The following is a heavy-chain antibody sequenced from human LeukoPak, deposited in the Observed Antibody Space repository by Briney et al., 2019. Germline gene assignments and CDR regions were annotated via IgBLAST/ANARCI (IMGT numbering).Heavy chain of an antibody. CDR1: GGTFSSYA. Sequence: SVKVSCKASGGTFSSYAISWVRQAPGQGLEWMGGIIPIFGTANYAQKFQGRVTITADKPTSTAYMELSSLRSEDTAVYYCATGRRYCSGGSCYSRDYYGMDVWGKGTTVTVSS. J-gene: IGHJ6*04. CDR3: ATGRRYCSGGSCYSRDYYGMDV. CDR2: IIPIFGTA. D-gene: IGHD2-15*01. V-gene: IGHV1-69*06.